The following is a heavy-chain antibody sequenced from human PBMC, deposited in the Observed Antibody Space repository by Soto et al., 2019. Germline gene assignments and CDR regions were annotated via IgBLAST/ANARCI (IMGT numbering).Heavy chain of an antibody. J-gene: IGHJ6*02. Sequence: PSETLSLTCTVSGGSISSGGYYWSWIRQHPGKGLEWIGYIYYSGSTYYNPSLKSRVTISVDTSKNQFSLKLSSVTAADTAVYYCARDGLSSGYYHNYYYGMDVWGQGTTVTVSS. V-gene: IGHV4-31*03. CDR2: IYYSGST. CDR1: GGSISSGGYY. D-gene: IGHD3-22*01. CDR3: ARDGLSSGYYHNYYYGMDV.